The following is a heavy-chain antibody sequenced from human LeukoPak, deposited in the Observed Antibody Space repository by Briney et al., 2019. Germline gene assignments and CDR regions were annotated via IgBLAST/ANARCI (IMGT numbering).Heavy chain of an antibody. Sequence: ASVKVSCKASGYTLIDYAIHWVRQAPGQRLEWMGWISAGNGNTKYSQKFQDRVTITADESTRTAYMELSSLRSEDTAVYYCARSAGPVVVAGSSGFGYVNTPSFYYYMDVWGKGTTVTVSS. CDR3: ARSAGPVVVAGSSGFGYVNTPSFYYYMDV. CDR2: ISAGNGNT. V-gene: IGHV1-3*01. J-gene: IGHJ6*03. CDR1: GYTLIDYA. D-gene: IGHD6-19*01.